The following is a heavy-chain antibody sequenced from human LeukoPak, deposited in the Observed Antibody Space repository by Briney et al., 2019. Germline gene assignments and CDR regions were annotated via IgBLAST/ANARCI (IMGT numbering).Heavy chain of an antibody. CDR1: GYSISSGYY. D-gene: IGHD2-2*01. CDR3: ARQAEYCSSTSCYRGGYYFDY. V-gene: IGHV4-38-2*01. Sequence: SETLSLTCAVSGYSISSGYYWGWIRQPPGKGLEWIGSIYHSGSTYYNPSLKSRVTISVDTSKNQFSLKLSSVTAAGAAVYYCARQAEYCSSTSCYRGGYYFDYWGQGTLVTVSS. J-gene: IGHJ4*02. CDR2: IYHSGST.